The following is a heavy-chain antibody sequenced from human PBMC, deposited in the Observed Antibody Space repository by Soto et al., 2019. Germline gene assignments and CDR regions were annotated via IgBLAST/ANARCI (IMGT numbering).Heavy chain of an antibody. J-gene: IGHJ6*01. CDR3: ATAISWVEGTHYYGMDV. V-gene: IGHV3-30*03. CDR2: ISYDGSNK. CDR1: GFTFSTYG. Sequence: QVQLVESGGGVVQPGRSLRLSCAASGFTFSTYGIHWVRQAPGKGLEWVALISYDGSNKYYADSVKGRFTISRDNSKNPLYLQMNSLRAEDTAVYYCATAISWVEGTHYYGMDVWGQGTTVTFSS. D-gene: IGHD1-1*01.